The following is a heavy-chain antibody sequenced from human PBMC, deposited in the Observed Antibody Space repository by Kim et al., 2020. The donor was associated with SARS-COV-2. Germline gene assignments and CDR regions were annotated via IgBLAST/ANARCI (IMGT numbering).Heavy chain of an antibody. Sequence: SETVSLTCTVSGGSISSGGYYWSWIRQHPGKGLEWIGYIYYSGSTYYNPSLKSRVTISVDTSKNQFSLKLSSVTAADTAVYYCARVKTPDYGDYYFDYWGQGTLVTVSS. V-gene: IGHV4-31*03. CDR3: ARVKTPDYGDYYFDY. CDR2: IYYSGST. D-gene: IGHD4-17*01. J-gene: IGHJ4*02. CDR1: GGSISSGGYY.